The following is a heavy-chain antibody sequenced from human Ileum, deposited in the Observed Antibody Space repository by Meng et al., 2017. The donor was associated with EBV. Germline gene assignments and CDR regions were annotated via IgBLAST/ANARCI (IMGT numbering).Heavy chain of an antibody. Sequence: VELGGPAPGLVKPSGTLSLTCTFSGGSVSSAHSFWTWIRQPPGKGLEWIGYMSYSGSTNYSPPLESRVTISVDTSKNQFSLKLSSVTAADTAVYYCAGDPHSGSPHWGQGTLVTVSS. V-gene: IGHV4-61*01. D-gene: IGHD1-26*01. CDR2: MSYSGST. J-gene: IGHJ4*02. CDR3: AGDPHSGSPH. CDR1: GGSVSSAHSF.